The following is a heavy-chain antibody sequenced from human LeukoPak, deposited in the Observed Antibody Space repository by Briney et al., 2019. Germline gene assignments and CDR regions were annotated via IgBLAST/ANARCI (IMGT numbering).Heavy chain of an antibody. CDR3: VRSYYTDYYLDY. D-gene: IGHD3-22*01. CDR2: IYYSGST. Sequence: SETLSLTCTVSGGSISTYYWNWLRQSPGKGLEWIGQIYYSGSTSYNPSLKSRVSISVDTSNNHFSLWLGSVTAADTAIYYCVRSYYTDYYLDYWGQGILVTVSS. J-gene: IGHJ4*02. CDR1: GGSISTYY. V-gene: IGHV4-59*01.